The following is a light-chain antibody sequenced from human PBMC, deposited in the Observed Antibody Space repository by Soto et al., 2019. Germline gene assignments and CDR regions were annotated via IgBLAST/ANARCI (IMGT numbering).Light chain of an antibody. CDR1: SSDVGTYNL. CDR2: EGN. Sequence: QSALTQPASVSGSPGQSITISCTGTSSDVGTYNLVSWYQQHPGNAPKLMIYEGNKRPSGVSNRFSGSKSGNTASLTISGLRAEDGGDYSCPSYVGSGSYVVFGGGTNPPVL. CDR3: PSYVGSGSYVV. J-gene: IGLJ2*01. V-gene: IGLV2-23*01.